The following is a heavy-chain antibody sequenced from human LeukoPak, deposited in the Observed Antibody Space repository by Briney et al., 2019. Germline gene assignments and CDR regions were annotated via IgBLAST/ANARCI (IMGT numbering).Heavy chain of an antibody. CDR2: INSDGSSI. J-gene: IGHJ5*02. V-gene: IGHV3-74*01. CDR1: GFTFSSHW. Sequence: GGSLRLSCAASGFTFSSHWMHWVRQAPGRGLVWVSRINSDGSSITYADSVKGRFTISRDNAKNSLYLQMNSLRAEDTAVYYCARERSREWLRWARRYNWFDPWGQGTLVTVSS. CDR3: ARERSREWLRWARRYNWFDP. D-gene: IGHD5-12*01.